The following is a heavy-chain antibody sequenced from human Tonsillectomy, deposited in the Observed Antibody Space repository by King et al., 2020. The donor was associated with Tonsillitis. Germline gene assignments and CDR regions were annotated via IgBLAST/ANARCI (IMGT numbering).Heavy chain of an antibody. Sequence: VQLVESGGGVVQPGRSLRLSCAASGFTFSSYGMHWVRQAPGKGLEWVAVISYDGSNKYYADSVKGRFTISRDNSKNTLDLQMNSLRAEDTAVYYCAKVLFSWRVHYTPDYRGQGTLVTVSS. CDR1: GFTFSSYG. CDR3: AKVLFSWRVHYTPDY. V-gene: IGHV3-30*18. J-gene: IGHJ4*02. CDR2: ISYDGSNK. D-gene: IGHD3-3*01.